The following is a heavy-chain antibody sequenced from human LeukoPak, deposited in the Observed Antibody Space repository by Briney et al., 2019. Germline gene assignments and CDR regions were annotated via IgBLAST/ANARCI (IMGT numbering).Heavy chain of an antibody. V-gene: IGHV3-15*01. CDR3: TTVYYYDSSGYYHYFDY. J-gene: IGHJ4*02. Sequence: GGSLRLSCAASGFTFSNAWMSWVRQAPGKGLEWVGRIKSKTDGGTTDYAAPVKGRFTISRDDSKNTLYLQMNSLKTEDTAVYYCTTVYYYDSSGYYHYFDYWGQGTLVTVSS. CDR2: IKSKTDGGTT. D-gene: IGHD3-22*01. CDR1: GFTFSNAW.